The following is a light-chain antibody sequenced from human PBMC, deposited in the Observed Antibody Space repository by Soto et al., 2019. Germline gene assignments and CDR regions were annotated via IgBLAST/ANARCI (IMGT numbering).Light chain of an antibody. Sequence: HMTDAWCSVSSFVGDRVTITCRASQGIRSWLAWYQQKPGKAPKLLIYDASTLQSGVPSRFSGSGSGTDFTLTINCLQPEDFATYYCQRANSFPRTFGGGTKVDI. J-gene: IGKJ4*01. V-gene: IGKV1-12*01. CDR3: QRANSFPRT. CDR2: DAS. CDR1: QGIRSW.